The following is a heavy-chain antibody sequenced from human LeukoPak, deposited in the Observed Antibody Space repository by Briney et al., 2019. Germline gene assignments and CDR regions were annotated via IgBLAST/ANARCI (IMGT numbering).Heavy chain of an antibody. Sequence: GESLKISCKGSGYSFTSYWIGWVRQMPGKGLEWMGIIYPGDPDTRYSPSFQGQVTISADKSISTAYLQWSSLKASDTAMYYCARRGRWFGTPSRGYYYMDVWGKGTTVTVSS. J-gene: IGHJ6*03. CDR3: ARRGRWFGTPSRGYYYMDV. V-gene: IGHV5-51*01. CDR1: GYSFTSYW. CDR2: IYPGDPDT. D-gene: IGHD3-10*01.